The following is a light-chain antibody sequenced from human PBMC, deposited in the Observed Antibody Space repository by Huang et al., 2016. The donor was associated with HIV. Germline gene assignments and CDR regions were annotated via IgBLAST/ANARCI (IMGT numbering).Light chain of an antibody. Sequence: EIVMTQSPATLSVSPGESATLSCRASQSVSSNLAWYQQKPGQAPRLLIYGAFTRATGIPARFSGSGSGTECKLTISSMQSEDFAVYYCQEYKNWPPGTFGQGTKVEIK. CDR3: QEYKNWPPGT. V-gene: IGKV3-15*01. CDR2: GAF. J-gene: IGKJ1*01. CDR1: QSVSSN.